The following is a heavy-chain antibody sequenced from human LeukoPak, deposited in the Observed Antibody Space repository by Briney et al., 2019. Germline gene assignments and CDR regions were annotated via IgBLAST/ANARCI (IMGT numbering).Heavy chain of an antibody. V-gene: IGHV1-3*01. CDR3: AREGYSGYFDY. Sequence: GASVKVSCKASGYTFTSYAMHWVRQAPGQRLEWMGWINAGNGNTKYSQKFQGRVTMTRDTSTSTVYMELSSLRSEDTAVYYCAREGYSGYFDYWGQGTLVTVSS. CDR1: GYTFTSYA. CDR2: INAGNGNT. J-gene: IGHJ4*02. D-gene: IGHD1-26*01.